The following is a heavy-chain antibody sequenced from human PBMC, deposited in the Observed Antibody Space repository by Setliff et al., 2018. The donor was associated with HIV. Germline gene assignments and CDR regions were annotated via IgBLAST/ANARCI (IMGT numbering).Heavy chain of an antibody. V-gene: IGHV4-39*07. J-gene: IGHJ6*02. CDR3: ARDTLTMVRGVMFVPTESYLGMDV. CDR2: VFYSGNT. CDR1: GGSIRDYY. Sequence: SETLSLTCRVSGGSIRDYYWGWIRQSPGKGLERIGSVFYSGNTYYNPSLKTRVTISVNTYKNQFSLTLRSVTAADTAVYYCARDTLTMVRGVMFVPTESYLGMDVWGQGTTVTVSS. D-gene: IGHD3-10*01.